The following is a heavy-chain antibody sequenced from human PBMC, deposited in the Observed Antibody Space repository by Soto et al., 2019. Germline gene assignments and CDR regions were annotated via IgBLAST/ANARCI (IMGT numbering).Heavy chain of an antibody. J-gene: IGHJ6*02. D-gene: IGHD2-2*01. CDR1: GFTFSSYE. V-gene: IGHV3-48*03. Sequence: GGSLRLSCAASGFTFSSYEMNWVRQAPGKGLEWVSYISSSGSTIYYADSLKGRFTISRDNAKNSLYLQMNSLRAEDTAVYYCARDRVDYYYYGMDVWGQGTTVTVSS. CDR2: ISSSGSTI. CDR3: ARDRVDYYYYGMDV.